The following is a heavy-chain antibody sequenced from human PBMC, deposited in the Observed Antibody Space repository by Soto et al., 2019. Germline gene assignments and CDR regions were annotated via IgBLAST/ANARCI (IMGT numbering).Heavy chain of an antibody. D-gene: IGHD4-17*01. CDR2: IYYSGST. CDR1: GGSISSGGYY. J-gene: IGHJ3*01. CDR3: ARARLRAVYAFDF. V-gene: IGHV4-31*03. Sequence: PSETLSLTCTVSGGSISSGGYYWSWIRQHPGKGLEWIGYIYYSGSTYYNPSLKSRVTISVDTSKNQFSLKLSSVTAADTAVYYCARARLRAVYAFDFWGQGTMVTVSS.